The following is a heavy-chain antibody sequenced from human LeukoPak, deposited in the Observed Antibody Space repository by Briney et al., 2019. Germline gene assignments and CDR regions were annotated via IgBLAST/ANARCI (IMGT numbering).Heavy chain of an antibody. V-gene: IGHV3-48*03. CDR2: ISSSGSTI. D-gene: IGHD3-10*02. J-gene: IGHJ6*04. CDR3: AELGITMIGGV. Sequence: GGSLRLSCTASGFTFGDYAMTWVRQAPGKGLEWVSYISSSGSTIYYADSVKGRFTISRDNAKNSLYLQMNSLRAENTAVYYCAELGITMIGGVWGKGTTVTISS. CDR1: GFTFGDYA.